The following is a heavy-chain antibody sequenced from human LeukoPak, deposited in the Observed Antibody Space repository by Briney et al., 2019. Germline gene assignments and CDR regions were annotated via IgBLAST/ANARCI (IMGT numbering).Heavy chain of an antibody. CDR2: IYHTGRV. J-gene: IGHJ6*03. CDR1: GGSISSDF. D-gene: IGHD3-10*01. Sequence: KPSETLSLTCTVSGGSISSDFWSWIRQPPGKGLEWIGYIYHTGRVNYNPSPMTRATISLATTTHQFSLQLSSVTAATTPRLYFTRDRGAAGYMDVWGKGTTVIVSS. V-gene: IGHV4-59*01. CDR3: TRDRGAAGYMDV.